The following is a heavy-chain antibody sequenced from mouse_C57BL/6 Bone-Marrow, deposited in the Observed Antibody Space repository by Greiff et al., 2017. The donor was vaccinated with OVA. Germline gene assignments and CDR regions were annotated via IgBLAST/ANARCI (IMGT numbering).Heavy chain of an antibody. CDR1: GYTFTSYW. J-gene: IGHJ3*01. CDR3: ARADCDYDGSAWFAY. CDR2: IDPSDSES. D-gene: IGHD2-4*01. V-gene: IGHV1-52*01. Sequence: QVQLQQPGAELVRPGSSVKLSCKASGYTFTSYWMHWVKQRPIQGLEWIGNIDPSDSESHYNQKFKVKATLTVDKSSSTAYMQLSSLTSEDSAVDYSARADCDYDGSAWFAYWGQGTLVTVSA.